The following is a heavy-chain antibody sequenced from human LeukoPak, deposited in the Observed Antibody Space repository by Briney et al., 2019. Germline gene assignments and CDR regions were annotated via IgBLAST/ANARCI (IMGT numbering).Heavy chain of an antibody. CDR3: ARAGWVQLERRHAFDI. CDR2: INPNSGGT. J-gene: IGHJ3*02. V-gene: IGHV1-2*06. Sequence: ASVKVSCKASGYTFTGYYMHWVRQAPGQGLEWMGRINPNSGGTNYAQKFQGRVTMTRDTSISTAYMELSRLRSDDTAVYYCARAGWVQLERRHAFDIWGQGTMVTVSS. CDR1: GYTFTGYY. D-gene: IGHD1-1*01.